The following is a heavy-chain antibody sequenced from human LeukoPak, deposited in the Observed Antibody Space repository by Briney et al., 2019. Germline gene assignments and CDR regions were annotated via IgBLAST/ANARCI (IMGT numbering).Heavy chain of an antibody. CDR3: ARENFEQRLYATFDL. J-gene: IGHJ4*02. V-gene: IGHV3-74*01. CDR1: GFTSRSYW. D-gene: IGHD2-8*01. CDR2: INSGGSAR. Sequence: PGGSLRLSCVASGFTSRSYWIHWLRQDPGKGLVSVSRINSGGSARSYADSARGRFTISRDSAENSVYLQMNSLRSEDTAFYYCARENFEQRLYATFDLWGQGTLVTVSS.